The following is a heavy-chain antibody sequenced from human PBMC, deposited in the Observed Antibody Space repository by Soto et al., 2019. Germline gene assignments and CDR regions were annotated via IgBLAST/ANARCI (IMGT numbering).Heavy chain of an antibody. CDR2: IRSKAYGGTT. J-gene: IGHJ5*02. Sequence: GGSLRLSCTASGFTFGDYAMSWFRQAPGKGLEWVGFIRSKAYGGTTEYAASVKGRFTISRDDSKSIAYLQMNSLKTEDTAVYYCTRERGAVLLWFGELQGWFDPWGQGTLVTVSS. D-gene: IGHD3-10*01. V-gene: IGHV3-49*03. CDR3: TRERGAVLLWFGELQGWFDP. CDR1: GFTFGDYA.